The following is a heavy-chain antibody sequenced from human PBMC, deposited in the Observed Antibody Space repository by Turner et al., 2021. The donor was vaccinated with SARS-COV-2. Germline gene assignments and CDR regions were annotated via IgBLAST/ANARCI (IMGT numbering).Heavy chain of an antibody. Sequence: EVQLVESGGGLVQSGGSLRPPCEGSGFTFSDYWMGWVRQAPGKGMEWVANIKTDGSSKYYVDSVKDRFTTSRDNAKNSLYLQMYSLRAEDTAVYYCVRHGSWNFDSWGQGTLVTVSS. D-gene: IGHD1-1*01. J-gene: IGHJ5*01. CDR3: VRHGSWNFDS. CDR2: IKTDGSSK. CDR1: GFTFSDYW. V-gene: IGHV3-7*01.